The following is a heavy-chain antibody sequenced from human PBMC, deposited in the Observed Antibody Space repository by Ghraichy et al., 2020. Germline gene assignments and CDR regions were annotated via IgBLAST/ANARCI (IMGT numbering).Heavy chain of an antibody. V-gene: IGHV3-30-3*01. CDR2: ISYDGSNK. CDR3: ARDGGATTENYYYYYGMDV. Sequence: GGSLRLSCAASGFTFSSYAMHWVRQAPGKGLEWVAVISYDGSNKYYADSVKGRFTISRDNSKNTLYLQMNSLRAEDTAVYYCARDGGATTENYYYYYGMDVWGQGTTVTVSS. D-gene: IGHD1-26*01. CDR1: GFTFSSYA. J-gene: IGHJ6*02.